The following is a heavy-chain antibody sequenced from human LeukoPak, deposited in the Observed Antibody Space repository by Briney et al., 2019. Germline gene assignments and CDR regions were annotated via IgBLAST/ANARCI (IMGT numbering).Heavy chain of an antibody. CDR3: ARGPDWDIVVVPAAVQADY. CDR1: GYTFTGYY. J-gene: IGHJ4*02. CDR2: INPNSGGT. V-gene: IGHV1-2*02. D-gene: IGHD2-2*01. Sequence: ASVKVSCKASGYTFTGYYMHWVRQAPGQGLEWMGWINPNSGGTNYAQKFQGRVTMTRDTSISTAYMELSRLRSDDTAVYYCARGPDWDIVVVPAAVQADYWGQGTLVTVSS.